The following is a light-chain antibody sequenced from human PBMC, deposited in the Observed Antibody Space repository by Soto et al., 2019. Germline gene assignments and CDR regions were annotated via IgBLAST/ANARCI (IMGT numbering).Light chain of an antibody. CDR3: KQSYSTQIN. CDR2: AES. Sequence: DIQMTHSPSSLSASVLDRVNITFLASQSISSYLNWYQQKPGKANKLLIYAESSLQSGVTSRFSGSGSGKDFTITISSMQNEDFETYYCKQSYSTQINCGKGTRLEIK. V-gene: IGKV1-39*01. CDR1: QSISSY. J-gene: IGKJ5*01.